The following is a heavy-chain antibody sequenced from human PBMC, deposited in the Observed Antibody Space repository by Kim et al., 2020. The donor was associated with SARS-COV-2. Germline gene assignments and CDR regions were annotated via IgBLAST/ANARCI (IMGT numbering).Heavy chain of an antibody. J-gene: IGHJ4*02. CDR2: IYYSGST. CDR1: DASISSYY. Sequence: SETLSLTCTVSDASISSYYWSWIRQPPGKGLEWIGYIYYSGSTNYNPSLKSRVTISVDTSKNQFSLKLSSVTAADTAVYYCARHQTPYSSGWFDYWGQGTLVTVSS. CDR3: ARHQTPYSSGWFDY. V-gene: IGHV4-59*08. D-gene: IGHD6-19*01.